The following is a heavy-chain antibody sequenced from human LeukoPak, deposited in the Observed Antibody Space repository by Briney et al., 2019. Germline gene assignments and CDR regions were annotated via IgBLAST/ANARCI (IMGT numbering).Heavy chain of an antibody. CDR2: ISSSGSTI. Sequence: GGSLRLSCAASGFTFSSYAMSWVRQAPGKGLEWVSYISSSGSTIYYADSVKGRFTISRDNAKNSLYLQMNSLRAEDTAVYYCAKDETPSSEAFDIWGQGTMVTVSS. CDR3: AKDETPSSEAFDI. D-gene: IGHD6-6*01. CDR1: GFTFSSYA. V-gene: IGHV3-48*04. J-gene: IGHJ3*02.